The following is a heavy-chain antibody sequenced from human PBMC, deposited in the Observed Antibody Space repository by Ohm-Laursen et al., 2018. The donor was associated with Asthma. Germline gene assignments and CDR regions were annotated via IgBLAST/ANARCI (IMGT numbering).Heavy chain of an antibody. CDR1: GVAFTDSW. Sequence: SLRLSCAASGVAFTDSWMSWVHQLPGGSLEWVAKINPLGYEKYYMDSGRGRFTVSRDNAKNSLYLEMNSLRVEDTAVYYCVTDAWWSYVHWGLGTLVTVSS. V-gene: IGHV3-7*01. D-gene: IGHD1-26*01. J-gene: IGHJ4*02. CDR3: VTDAWWSYVH. CDR2: INPLGYEK.